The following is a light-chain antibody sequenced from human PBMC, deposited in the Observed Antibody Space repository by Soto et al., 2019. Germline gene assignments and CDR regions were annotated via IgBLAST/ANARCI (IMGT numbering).Light chain of an antibody. J-gene: IGLJ2*01. CDR1: RSNIGSNH. CDR2: RND. V-gene: IGLV1-47*01. CDR3: ATWDDSLRAVY. Sequence: QAVVTQPPSVSATPGQRVTIACSGGRSNIGSNHVYWYQHLPGTAPKLVIFRNDQRPSGVPDRFSGSKSGTSASLAISGLRSDDEAEYYCATWDDSLRAVYFGGGTQLTVL.